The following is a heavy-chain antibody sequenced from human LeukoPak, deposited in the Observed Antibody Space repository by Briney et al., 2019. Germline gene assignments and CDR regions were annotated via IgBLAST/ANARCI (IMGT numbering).Heavy chain of an antibody. CDR1: GFILSSYG. Sequence: PGRSLTLSCSASGFILSSYGMHWVRQAPGKGLEWVAVISYDGSNQYYADSVKGRFTISSDNSKNMLYLQMAILVAETTAVYYCAKEVWGSHHYFDSWGQGTLVTVSS. CDR2: ISYDGSNQ. V-gene: IGHV3-30*18. CDR3: AKEVWGSHHYFDS. D-gene: IGHD3-16*02. J-gene: IGHJ4*02.